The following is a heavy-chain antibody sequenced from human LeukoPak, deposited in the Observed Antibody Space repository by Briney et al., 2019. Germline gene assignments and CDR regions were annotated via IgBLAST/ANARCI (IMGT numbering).Heavy chain of an antibody. J-gene: IGHJ2*01. CDR3: ARSRQHHYESSGNYKIFNWYFDL. D-gene: IGHD3-22*01. CDR1: GFNFSSYS. CDR2: ISRSGIYI. V-gene: IGHV3-21*01. Sequence: PGGSLRLSCAASGFNFSSYSMNWVRQAPGKGLAWVSSISRSGIYIYYADSVKGRFTISRENAKNSLYLQMNSLRAEDTAVYYCARSRQHHYESSGNYKIFNWYFDLWGRGTLVTVSS.